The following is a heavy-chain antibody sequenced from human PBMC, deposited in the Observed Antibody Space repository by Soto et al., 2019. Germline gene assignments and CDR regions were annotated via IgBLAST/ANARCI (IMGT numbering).Heavy chain of an antibody. CDR3: AKQGDSSSRRYYYGMDV. Sequence: GGSLRLSCAASGFTFSSYAMSWVRQAPGKGLEWVSAISGSGGSTYYADSVKGRFTISRDNSKNTLYLQMNSLRAEDTAVYYCAKQGDSSSRRYYYGMDVWGQGTTVTVSS. CDR2: ISGSGGST. D-gene: IGHD6-6*01. V-gene: IGHV3-23*01. J-gene: IGHJ6*02. CDR1: GFTFSSYA.